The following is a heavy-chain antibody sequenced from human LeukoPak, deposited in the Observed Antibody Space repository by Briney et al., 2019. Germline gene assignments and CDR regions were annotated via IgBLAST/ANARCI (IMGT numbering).Heavy chain of an antibody. D-gene: IGHD6-13*01. J-gene: IGHJ3*02. CDR2: ISGSGGST. V-gene: IGHV3-23*01. Sequence: PGGSLRLSCAASGFTFDDYGMTWVRQAPGKGLEWVSAISGSGGSTYYADSVKGRFTISRDNSKNTLYLQMNSLRAEDTAVYYCAKDQSRAAGSLPDAFDIWGQGTMVTVSS. CDR1: GFTFDDYG. CDR3: AKDQSRAAGSLPDAFDI.